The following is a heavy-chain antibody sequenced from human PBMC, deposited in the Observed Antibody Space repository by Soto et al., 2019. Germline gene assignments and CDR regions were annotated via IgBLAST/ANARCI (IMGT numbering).Heavy chain of an antibody. CDR2: IYYSGST. Sequence: SETLSLTCTVSGGSISSGGYYWSWIRQHPGKGLEWIGYIYYSGSTYYNPSLKSRVTISVDTSKNQFSLKLSSVTAADTAVYYCARAQANIVVVPAAMQPGYYYYYMDVWGKGTTVTVSS. V-gene: IGHV4-31*03. D-gene: IGHD2-2*01. CDR3: ARAQANIVVVPAAMQPGYYYYYMDV. J-gene: IGHJ6*03. CDR1: GGSISSGGYY.